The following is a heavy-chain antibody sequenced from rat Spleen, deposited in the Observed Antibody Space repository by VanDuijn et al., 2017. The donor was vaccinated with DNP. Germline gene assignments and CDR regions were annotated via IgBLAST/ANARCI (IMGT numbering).Heavy chain of an antibody. J-gene: IGHJ1*01. V-gene: IGHV3-1*01. CDR1: GYSITSNY. Sequence: EVQLQESGPGLVKPSQSLSLTCSVTGYSITSNYWAWIRKFPGDKMEWIGYISYSGSTSYNPSLKSRVSITRDTSKNQFFLQLNSVTAEDTATYYCARGLNYGGYNYYWYFDFWGPGTMVTVSS. CDR2: ISYSGST. D-gene: IGHD1-11*01. CDR3: ARGLNYGGYNYYWYFDF.